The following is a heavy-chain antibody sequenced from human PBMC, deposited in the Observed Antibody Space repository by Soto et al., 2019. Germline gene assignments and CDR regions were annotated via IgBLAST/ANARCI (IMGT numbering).Heavy chain of an antibody. D-gene: IGHD6-19*01. CDR3: ARAVAASGDYGMDV. CDR1: GYTFSGYY. V-gene: IGHV1-2*04. Sequence: QVQLVQSGAQVKKPGASVKVCCKASGYTFSGYYIHWVRQAPGQGLEWMGWINPNTGVTNYAQKFEVWLTMTRDTSLSTAYMELRRLKSDDTALYYCARAVAASGDYGMDVWGQGTSVTVSS. CDR2: INPNTGVT. J-gene: IGHJ6*02.